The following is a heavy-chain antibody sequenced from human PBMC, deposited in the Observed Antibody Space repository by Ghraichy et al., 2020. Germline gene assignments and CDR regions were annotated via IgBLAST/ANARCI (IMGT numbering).Heavy chain of an antibody. V-gene: IGHV4-4*02. CDR2: IYHSGST. CDR3: ASEKSNCGGDCLDADY. CDR1: GGSISSSNW. D-gene: IGHD2-21*01. Sequence: SETLSLTCAVSGGSISSSNWWSWVRQPPGKGLEWIGEIYHSGSTNYNPSLKSRVTISVDKSKNQFSLKLSSVTAADTAVYYCASEKSNCGGDCLDADYWGQGTLVTVSS. J-gene: IGHJ4*02.